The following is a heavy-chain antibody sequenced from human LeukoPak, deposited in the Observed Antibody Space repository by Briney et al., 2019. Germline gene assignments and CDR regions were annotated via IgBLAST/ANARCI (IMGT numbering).Heavy chain of an antibody. Sequence: GGSLRLSCAASGFTFSSYSMNWVRQAPGKGLEWVSSISSSSSYIYYADSVKGRFTISRDNAKNSLYLQMNSLRAEDTAVYYCARVHSSGDAFDIWGQGTMVTVSS. CDR3: ARVHSSGDAFDI. V-gene: IGHV3-21*01. D-gene: IGHD3-22*01. CDR2: ISSSSSYI. CDR1: GFTFSSYS. J-gene: IGHJ3*02.